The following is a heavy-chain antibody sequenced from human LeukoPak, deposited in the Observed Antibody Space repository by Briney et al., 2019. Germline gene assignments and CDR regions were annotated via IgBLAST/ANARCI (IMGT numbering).Heavy chain of an antibody. Sequence: PGGSLRLSCAASGFTFSSYAMSWVHQAPGKGLEWVSAISGSGGSTYYADSVKGRFTISRDNSKNTLYLQMNSLRAEDTAVYYCAKLLGAAAGTGSDYWGQGTLVTVSS. D-gene: IGHD6-13*01. J-gene: IGHJ4*02. V-gene: IGHV3-23*01. CDR3: AKLLGAAAGTGSDY. CDR1: GFTFSSYA. CDR2: ISGSGGST.